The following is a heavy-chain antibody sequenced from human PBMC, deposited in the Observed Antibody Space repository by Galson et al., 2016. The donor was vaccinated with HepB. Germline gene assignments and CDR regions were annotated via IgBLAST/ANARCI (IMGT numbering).Heavy chain of an antibody. J-gene: IGHJ6*02. CDR2: IDYSGGA. CDR1: GGSVSSFSYY. CDR3: ARVSLNYYGMDV. V-gene: IGHV4-61*01. Sequence: SETLSLTCTVSGGSVSSFSYYWSWIRQPPGTALQWIGNIDYSGGANTEPSLKSRVTMSVDTSKSQFSLKLDSVTAADTAVYFCARVSLNYYGMDVWGQGTTVIVSS.